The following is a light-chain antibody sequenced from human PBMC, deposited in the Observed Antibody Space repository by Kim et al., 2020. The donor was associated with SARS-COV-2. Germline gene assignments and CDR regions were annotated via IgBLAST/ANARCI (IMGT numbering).Light chain of an antibody. Sequence: SVSAGERATLSCRASQSVSGNLGWYQHKPGQDPRLLIYSASTRASDVPARCSGSGSGTEYTLTISSLQSEDIGIYYCHQYINWWTFGQGTKVDIK. CDR2: SAS. CDR3: HQYINWWT. V-gene: IGKV3-15*01. CDR1: QSVSGN. J-gene: IGKJ1*01.